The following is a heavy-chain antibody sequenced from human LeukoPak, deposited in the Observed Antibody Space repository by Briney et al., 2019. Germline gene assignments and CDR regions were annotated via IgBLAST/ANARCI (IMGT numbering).Heavy chain of an antibody. D-gene: IGHD6-13*01. V-gene: IGHV1-18*01. CDR2: ISAYNGNT. CDR1: GYTFTSYG. Sequence: ASVKVSCKASGYTFTSYGISWVRQAPGQGLEWMGWISAYNGNTNYARRLQGRVTMTTDTSTSTAYMELRSLRSDDTAVYYCARDLRPFGQQLPNWFDPWGQGTLVTVSS. J-gene: IGHJ5*02. CDR3: ARDLRPFGQQLPNWFDP.